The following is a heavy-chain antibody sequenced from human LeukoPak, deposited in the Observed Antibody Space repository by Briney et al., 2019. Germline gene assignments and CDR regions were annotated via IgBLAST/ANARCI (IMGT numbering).Heavy chain of an antibody. V-gene: IGHV1-46*01. CDR2: INPSGGST. Sequence: ASVKVSCKASGYTFTSYYIHWVRQAPGQGLEWMGLINPSGGSTNYAQKFQGRVTMTRDTSTSTVYMELSSLRSEDTAVYYCARDGGDTLLRGVMNYFVYWGQGTLVTVSS. J-gene: IGHJ4*02. CDR1: GYTFTSYY. D-gene: IGHD3-10*01. CDR3: ARDGGDTLLRGVMNYFVY.